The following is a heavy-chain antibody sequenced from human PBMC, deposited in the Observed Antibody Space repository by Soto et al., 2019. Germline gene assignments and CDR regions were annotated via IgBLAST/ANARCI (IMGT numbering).Heavy chain of an antibody. CDR1: GFTFSSYA. CDR2: ISYDGSNK. J-gene: IGHJ4*02. D-gene: IGHD3-22*01. V-gene: IGHV3-30-3*01. Sequence: GSLRLSCAASGFTFSSYAMHWVRQAPGKGLEWVAVISYDGSNKYYADSVKGRFTISRDNSKNTLYLQMNSLRAEDTAVYYCARDGNYYDSSGYNYWGQGTLVTVS. CDR3: ARDGNYYDSSGYNY.